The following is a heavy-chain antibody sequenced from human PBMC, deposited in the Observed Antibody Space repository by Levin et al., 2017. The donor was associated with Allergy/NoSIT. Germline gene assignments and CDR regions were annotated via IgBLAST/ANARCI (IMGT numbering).Heavy chain of an antibody. J-gene: IGHJ5*02. CDR3: ATNRDVVYFGP. CDR1: GASITNTTYY. D-gene: IGHD5/OR15-5a*01. V-gene: IGHV4-39*01. Sequence: PSETLSLTCTVSGASITNTTYYWAWIRQPPGKGLEWLGSIYNSGTTYHNPSLKSRVSISVDTSKNQFSVRLNSVTAADTAVYYCATNRDVVYFGPWGQGKLVIVSS. CDR2: IYNSGTT.